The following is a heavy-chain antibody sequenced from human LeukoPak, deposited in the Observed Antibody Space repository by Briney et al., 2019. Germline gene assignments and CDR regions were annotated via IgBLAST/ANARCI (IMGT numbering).Heavy chain of an antibody. D-gene: IGHD6-19*01. V-gene: IGHV3-30-3*01. Sequence: PGRSLRLSCAASGFTFSSYAMHWVRQAPGKGLEWVAVISYDGSNKYYADSVKGRFTISRDNSKNTLYLQMNSLRADDTAVYYCAREPGGWYERSFDYWGQGTLVTVSS. J-gene: IGHJ4*02. CDR3: AREPGGWYERSFDY. CDR2: ISYDGSNK. CDR1: GFTFSSYA.